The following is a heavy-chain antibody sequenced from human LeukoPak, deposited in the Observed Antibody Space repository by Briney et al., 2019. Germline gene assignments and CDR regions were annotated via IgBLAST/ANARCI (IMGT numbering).Heavy chain of an antibody. CDR3: ARSPGGGFVLVVGATRLFDY. V-gene: IGHV4-39*01. J-gene: IGHJ4*02. D-gene: IGHD2-15*01. CDR1: GGAISSNNHY. CDR2: IYYGGNT. Sequence: SETLSLTCTVSGGAISSNNHYWAWVRQPAGKGLEWIASIYYGGNTYYNPSLRSRVTMFVDASNNQFSLKLSSVTAADTAVYFCARSPGGGFVLVVGATRLFDYWGQGTLVTVSS.